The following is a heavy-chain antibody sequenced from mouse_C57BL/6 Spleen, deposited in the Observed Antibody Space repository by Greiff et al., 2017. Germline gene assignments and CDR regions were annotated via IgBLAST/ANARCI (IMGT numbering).Heavy chain of an antibody. V-gene: IGHV1-53*01. D-gene: IGHD2-10*01. CDR1: GYTFTSYW. CDR3: ARGAPPYYAFAD. Sequence: QVQLQQSGTELVKPGASVKLSCKASGYTFTSYWMHWVKQRPGQGLEWIGNINPSNGGTNYNEKFKSKATLTVDKSSSTAYMQLSSLTSEDSAVYYCARGAPPYYAFADWGQGTLVTVSA. CDR2: INPSNGGT. J-gene: IGHJ3*01.